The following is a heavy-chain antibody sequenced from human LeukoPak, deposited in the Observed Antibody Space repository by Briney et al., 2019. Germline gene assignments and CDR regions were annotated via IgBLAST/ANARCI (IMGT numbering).Heavy chain of an antibody. J-gene: IGHJ6*02. Sequence: GGSLRLSCAASGFTFSSYAMHWVRQAPGKGLEWVAVISYDGSNKYYADSVKCRFTISRDNSKNTLYLQMNSLRAEDTAVCYCARTYYYDSSDNYYYYYGMDVWGQGTTVTVSS. CDR1: GFTFSSYA. D-gene: IGHD3-22*01. V-gene: IGHV3-30-3*01. CDR3: ARTYYYDSSDNYYYYYGMDV. CDR2: ISYDGSNK.